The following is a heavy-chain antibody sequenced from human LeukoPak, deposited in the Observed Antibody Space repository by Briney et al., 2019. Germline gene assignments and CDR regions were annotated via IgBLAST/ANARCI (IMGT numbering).Heavy chain of an antibody. J-gene: IGHJ4*02. CDR3: ARDRGQQLYPYFDY. CDR2: IIPIFGTA. D-gene: IGHD6-13*01. V-gene: IGHV1-69*05. Sequence: ASVKVSCKASGGTFSSYAISWVRQAPGQGLEWMGGIIPIFGTANYAQKFQGRVTITTDESTSTAYMELSSLRSEDTAVYYCARDRGQQLYPYFDYWGQGTLVTVSS. CDR1: GGTFSSYA.